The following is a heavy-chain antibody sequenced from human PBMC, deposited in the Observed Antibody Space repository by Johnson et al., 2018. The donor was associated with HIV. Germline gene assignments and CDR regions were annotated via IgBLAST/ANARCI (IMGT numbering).Heavy chain of an antibody. Sequence: VQLVESGGGLVQPGGSRRLSCEASGFAFSIYAMTWVRQAPGKGLEWVSTISGRGGDTYYADSVKGRFSISRDNSKNTLYLQMNSLRTEDTALYYCAKDIGDYVPGHAFDIWGQGTMVTVSS. CDR3: AKDIGDYVPGHAFDI. CDR2: ISGRGGDT. J-gene: IGHJ3*02. D-gene: IGHD3-16*01. V-gene: IGHV3-23*04. CDR1: GFAFSIYA.